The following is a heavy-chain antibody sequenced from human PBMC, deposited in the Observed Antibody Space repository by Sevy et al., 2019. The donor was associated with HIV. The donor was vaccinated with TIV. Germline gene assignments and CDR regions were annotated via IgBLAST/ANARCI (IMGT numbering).Heavy chain of an antibody. V-gene: IGHV4-31*03. CDR1: GGSISSGGYY. CDR3: ARLAYCGGDCYSEGFDP. CDR2: IYYSGST. J-gene: IGHJ5*02. D-gene: IGHD2-21*02. Sequence: SETLSLTCTVSGGSISSGGYYWSWIRQHPGKGLEWIGYIYYSGSTYYNPSLKSRVTISVDTSKNQFSLKLSSVTAAETAVYYCARLAYCGGDCYSEGFDPWGQGTLVTVSS.